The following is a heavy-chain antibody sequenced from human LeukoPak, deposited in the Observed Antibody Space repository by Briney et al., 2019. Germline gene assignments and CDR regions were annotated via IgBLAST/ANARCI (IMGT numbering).Heavy chain of an antibody. J-gene: IGHJ3*02. CDR1: GFTFSSYW. Sequence: GGSLRLSCAASGFTFSSYWMSWVRQAPGKGLEWVANIKQDGSEKYYVDSVKGRFTISRDNAKNSLYLQMNSLRAEDTAVYYCASPSWVDAFDIWGQGTMVTVSS. V-gene: IGHV3-7*03. CDR2: IKQDGSEK. D-gene: IGHD6-6*01. CDR3: ASPSWVDAFDI.